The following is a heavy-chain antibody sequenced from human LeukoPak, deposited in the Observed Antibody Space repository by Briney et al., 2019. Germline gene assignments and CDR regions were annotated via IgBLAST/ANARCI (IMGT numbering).Heavy chain of an antibody. V-gene: IGHV3-30*02. Sequence: GGSLRLSCAASGFTFSSYGMHRVRQAPGKGLEWVAFIRSDGSNKYYADSVKGRFTISRDNSKNTLYLEMNSLRAEDTAVYYCARDPWTADWFDPWGQGTLVTVSS. J-gene: IGHJ5*02. CDR3: ARDPWTADWFDP. CDR1: GFTFSSYG. CDR2: IRSDGSNK. D-gene: IGHD1-1*01.